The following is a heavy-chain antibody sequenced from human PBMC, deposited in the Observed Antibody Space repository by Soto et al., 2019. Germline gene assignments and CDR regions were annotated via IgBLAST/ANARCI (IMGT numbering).Heavy chain of an antibody. Sequence: EVQLVESGGGLVQPGGSLRLSCAASGFTFSGYWMKWVRQAPGKGLEWVAAIKEDGSEKYYVDSVKGRFTISSDSAKNSLHLQMNSLRVEDTAVYYCASTRGYWDEGTLVTVSS. CDR1: GFTFSGYW. D-gene: IGHD3-3*01. CDR2: IKEDGSEK. CDR3: ASTRGY. J-gene: IGHJ4*02. V-gene: IGHV3-7*05.